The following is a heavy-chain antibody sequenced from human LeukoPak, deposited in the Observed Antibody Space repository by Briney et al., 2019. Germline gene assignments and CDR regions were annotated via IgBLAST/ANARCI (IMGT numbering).Heavy chain of an antibody. CDR1: GFTFRIAS. J-gene: IGHJ3*02. CDR2: IKSKTDGGTT. CDR3: ARDGANDNYSGYDPPSGPDAFDI. D-gene: IGHD5-12*01. Sequence: GGSLRLSCAASGFTFRIASMSGVRQAPGKGLEWVGRIKSKTDGGTTDYAAPVKGRFTISRDDSKNTLYLQMNSLRAEDTAVYYCARDGANDNYSGYDPPSGPDAFDIWGQGTMVTVSS. V-gene: IGHV3-15*01.